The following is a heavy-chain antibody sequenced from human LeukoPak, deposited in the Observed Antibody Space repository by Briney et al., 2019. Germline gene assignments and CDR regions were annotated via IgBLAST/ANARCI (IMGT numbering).Heavy chain of an antibody. CDR1: GFLFEVYA. CDR3: ATDIAHYCSGGSCYND. V-gene: IGHV3-9*01. J-gene: IGHJ4*02. D-gene: IGHD2-15*01. CDR2: ISGNIGSI. Sequence: GGSVRLFCGPSGFLFEVYAEHGPPGSRGGAREGLSDISGNIGSIGYPASVKPRFTISRDNAKNSLYLQMNSLRAEDTALYYCATDIAHYCSGGSCYNDWGQGTLVTVSS.